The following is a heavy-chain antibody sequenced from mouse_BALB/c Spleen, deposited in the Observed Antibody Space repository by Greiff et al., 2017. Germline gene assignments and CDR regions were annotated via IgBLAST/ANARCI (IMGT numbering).Heavy chain of an antibody. V-gene: IGHV2-2*02. Sequence: VMLVESGPGLVQPSQSLSITCTVSGFSLTSYGVHWVRQSPGKGLEWLGVIWSGGSTDYNAAFISRLSISKDNSKSQVFFKMNSLQANDTAIYYCARRGGSSSWYFDVWGAGTTVTVSS. CDR1: GFSLTSYG. D-gene: IGHD1-1*01. CDR3: ARRGGSSSWYFDV. CDR2: IWSGGST. J-gene: IGHJ1*01.